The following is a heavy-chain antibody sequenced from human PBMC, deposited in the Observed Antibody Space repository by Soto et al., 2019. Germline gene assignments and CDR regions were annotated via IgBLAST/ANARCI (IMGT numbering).Heavy chain of an antibody. CDR2: ITPDGSVK. J-gene: IGHJ4*02. Sequence: EMQLVESGGDLVQPGGSLRLSCVASGFTFSKYWMTWVRQAPGKGLEWVANITPDGSVKYYVDSVKGRFTVSRDNAENSLYLQMTSLRVEDTAVYYCAKHGAFCFDFWGQGTLVTISS. V-gene: IGHV3-7*02. CDR3: AKHGAFCFDF. CDR1: GFTFSKYW. D-gene: IGHD4-17*01.